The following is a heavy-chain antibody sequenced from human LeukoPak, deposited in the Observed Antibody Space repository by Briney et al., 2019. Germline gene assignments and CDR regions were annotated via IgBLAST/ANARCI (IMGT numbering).Heavy chain of an antibody. J-gene: IGHJ3*02. CDR1: GGSISSSSYY. D-gene: IGHD2-2*01. V-gene: IGHV4-39*01. CDR2: IYYSGST. CDR3: ARVQRGPRAGAFDI. Sequence: SETLSLTCTVSGGSISSSSYYWGWIRQPPGKGLEWIGSIYYSGSTYYNPSLKSRVTISVDTSKNQFSLKLSSVTAADTAVYYCARVQRGPRAGAFDIWGQGTMATVSS.